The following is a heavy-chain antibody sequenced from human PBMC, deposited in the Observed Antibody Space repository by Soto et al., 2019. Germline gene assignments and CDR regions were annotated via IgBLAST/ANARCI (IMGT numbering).Heavy chain of an antibody. V-gene: IGHV4-59*12. CDR2: IYYSGST. D-gene: IGHD1-1*01. CDR1: GGSISSYY. CDR3: ARDEGTGLLSLGPDYGMDV. Sequence: SETLSLTCTVSGGSISSYYWSWIRQPPGKGLEWIGYIYYSGSTNYNPSLKSRVTISVDTSKNQFSLQLNSVTPEDTAVYYCARDEGTGLLSLGPDYGMDVWGQGTTVTVSS. J-gene: IGHJ6*02.